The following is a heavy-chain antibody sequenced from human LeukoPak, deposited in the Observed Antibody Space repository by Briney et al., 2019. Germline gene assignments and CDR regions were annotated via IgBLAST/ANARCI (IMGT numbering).Heavy chain of an antibody. Sequence: GGSLRLSCAASGFTFSSCEMNWVRQAPGKGLEWVSYISYSDSTTQYADSVKGRFTISRDNAKNPLYLEMNNVRAEDTAVYYCASRVAAPGHHYFDYWGQGTLVTVSS. V-gene: IGHV3-48*03. CDR2: ISYSDSTT. CDR1: GFTFSSCE. J-gene: IGHJ4*02. CDR3: ASRVAAPGHHYFDY. D-gene: IGHD6-13*01.